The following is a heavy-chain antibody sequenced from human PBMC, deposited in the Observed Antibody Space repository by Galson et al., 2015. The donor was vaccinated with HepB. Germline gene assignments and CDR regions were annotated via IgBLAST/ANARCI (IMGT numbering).Heavy chain of an antibody. CDR3: ARVFPGYSSSWGGLDI. CDR2: ISSSGSTI. J-gene: IGHJ3*02. D-gene: IGHD6-13*01. CDR1: GFTFSSYG. Sequence: SLRLSCAASGFTFSSYGMHWVRQAPGKGLEWVSYISSSGSTIYYADSVKGRFTISRDNAKNSLYLQMNSLRAEDTAVYYCARVFPGYSSSWGGLDIWGQGTMVTVSS. V-gene: IGHV3-48*04.